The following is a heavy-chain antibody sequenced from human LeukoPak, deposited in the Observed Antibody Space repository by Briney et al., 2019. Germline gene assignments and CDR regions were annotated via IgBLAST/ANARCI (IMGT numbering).Heavy chain of an antibody. D-gene: IGHD3-22*01. J-gene: IGHJ4*02. CDR3: ARDGYYDSSGYYYYFDY. Sequence: GASVKASCKASGYTFTSYGISWVRQAPGQGLEWMGWISGYNGNTNYAQNLQGRVTMTRDTSISTAYMELSRLRSDDTAVYYCARDGYYDSSGYYYYFDYWGQGTLVTVSS. CDR2: ISGYNGNT. V-gene: IGHV1-18*01. CDR1: GYTFTSYG.